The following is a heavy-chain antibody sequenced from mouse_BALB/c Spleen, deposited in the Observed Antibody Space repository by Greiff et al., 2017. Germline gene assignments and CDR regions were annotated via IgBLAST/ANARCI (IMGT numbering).Heavy chain of an antibody. J-gene: IGHJ1*01. D-gene: IGHD3-3*01. CDR3: ARWGTRDWYFDV. CDR1: GDSITSGY. Sequence: EVKLMESGPSLVKPSQTLSLTCSVTGDSITSGYWNWIRKFPGNKLEYMGYISYSGSTYYNPSLKSRISITRDTSKNQYYLQLNSVTTEDTATYYCARWGTRDWYFDVWGAGTTVTVSS. CDR2: ISYSGST. V-gene: IGHV3-8*02.